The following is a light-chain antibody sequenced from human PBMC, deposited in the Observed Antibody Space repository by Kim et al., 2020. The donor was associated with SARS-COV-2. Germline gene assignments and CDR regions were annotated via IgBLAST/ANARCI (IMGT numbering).Light chain of an antibody. CDR1: QSVNG. CDR3: QQSSHWPWM. J-gene: IGKJ1*01. Sequence: EIVMTQSPATLSVSPGERVTLSCRASQSVNGLVWYQQKPGQAPRVLFYGASTRAAGIPVRFSGSGSGTEFTLTISSLQSEDFAVYYCQQSSHWPWMFGQGTKVDIK. V-gene: IGKV3-15*01. CDR2: GAS.